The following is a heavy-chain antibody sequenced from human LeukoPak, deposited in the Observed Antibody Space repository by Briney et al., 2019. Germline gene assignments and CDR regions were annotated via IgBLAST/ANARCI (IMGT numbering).Heavy chain of an antibody. CDR2: IYSGGSA. CDR1: GFTVSSNY. D-gene: IGHD6-19*01. J-gene: IGHJ3*02. CDR3: ARVGAVAGLDAFDI. Sequence: GGSLRLSCAASGFTVSSNYMSWVRQAPGKGLEWVSVIYSGGSAYYADSVKGQFTISRDNSKNTLYLQMNSLRAEDTAVYYCARVGAVAGLDAFDIWGQGTMVTVSS. V-gene: IGHV3-53*01.